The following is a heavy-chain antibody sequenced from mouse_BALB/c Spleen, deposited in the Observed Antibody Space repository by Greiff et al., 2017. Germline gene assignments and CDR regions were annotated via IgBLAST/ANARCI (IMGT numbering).Heavy chain of an antibody. V-gene: IGHV14-3*02. CDR1: GFNINDTY. CDR3: AIKYDVDALDY. Sequence: EVQLQQSGAELVKPGASVKLSCTASGFNINDTYMHWVKQRPEQGLEWIGRIDPANGNTKYDPKFQGKATITADTSSNTAYLQLSSLTSEDTAVYYCAIKYDVDALDYWGQGTTVTVSS. CDR2: IDPANGNT. D-gene: IGHD2-14*01. J-gene: IGHJ4*01.